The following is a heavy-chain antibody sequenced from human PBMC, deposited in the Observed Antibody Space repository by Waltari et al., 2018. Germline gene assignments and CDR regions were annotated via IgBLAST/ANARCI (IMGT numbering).Heavy chain of an antibody. CDR3: ARAVVGTTRYFEF. CDR1: GGSFSSYW. J-gene: IGHJ1*01. Sequence: QVQLQESGPGLVKPSETLSLTCAVSGGSFSSYWWSWIRQPPGKGLEWIWESNGNSGSTNYNPSLKIRVTISKDASKNQLSLKLTSVTAADTAVYYCARAVVGTTRYFEFWGQGALVTVSS. D-gene: IGHD3-3*01. CDR2: SNGNSGST. V-gene: IGHV4-59*12.